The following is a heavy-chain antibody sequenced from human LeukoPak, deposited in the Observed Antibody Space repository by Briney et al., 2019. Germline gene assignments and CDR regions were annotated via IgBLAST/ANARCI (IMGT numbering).Heavy chain of an antibody. Sequence: GGSLRLSCAASGFNFSNYAMTWVRQAPGKGLEWVSAISGSGGSTYYADSVKGRFTISRDNSKNTLYLQMNSLRAEDTAVYYCAKVRGAAPKMSYFDYWGQGTLVTVSS. J-gene: IGHJ4*02. CDR1: GFNFSNYA. CDR2: ISGSGGST. D-gene: IGHD6-13*01. V-gene: IGHV3-23*01. CDR3: AKVRGAAPKMSYFDY.